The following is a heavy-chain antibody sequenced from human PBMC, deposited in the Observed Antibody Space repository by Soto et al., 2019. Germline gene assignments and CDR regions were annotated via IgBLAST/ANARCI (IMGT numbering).Heavy chain of an antibody. D-gene: IGHD5-18*01. CDR2: IYYSGST. CDR3: ARLWAYSKDPQDNWFDP. CDR1: GGSISSGGYY. V-gene: IGHV4-31*03. J-gene: IGHJ5*02. Sequence: SETLSLTCTVSGGSISSGGYYWSWIRQHPGKGLEWIGYIYYSGSTYYNPSLKSRVTISVDTSKNQFSLKLSSVTAADTAVYYCARLWAYSKDPQDNWFDPWGQGTLVTVSS.